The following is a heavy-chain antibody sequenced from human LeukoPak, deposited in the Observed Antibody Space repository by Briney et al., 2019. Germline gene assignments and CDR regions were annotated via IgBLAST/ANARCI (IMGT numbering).Heavy chain of an antibody. CDR2: ISYDGSNK. V-gene: IGHV3-30*18. CDR3: AKEVRGIAQH. CDR1: GFTFSSYG. Sequence: GGSLRLSCAASGFTFSSYGMHWVRQAPGKGLEWVAVISYDGSNKYYADSVKGRFTISRDNSKNTLYLQMNSLRAEDTAVYYCAKEVRGIAQHWGQGTLVTVSS. D-gene: IGHD2-15*01. J-gene: IGHJ1*01.